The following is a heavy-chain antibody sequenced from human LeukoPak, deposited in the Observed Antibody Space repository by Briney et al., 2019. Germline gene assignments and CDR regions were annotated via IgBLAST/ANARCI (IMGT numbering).Heavy chain of an antibody. Sequence: PSETLSLTCAVSGVSISSSNSYWGWIRQPPGKGLEWIGSIYYSGNTYYNASLKSRVTISVDTSKNHFSLKLSSVTAADTAVYYCARGALKWELPPIRARKSYYFDYWGQGTLVTVSS. V-gene: IGHV4-39*02. CDR1: GVSISSSNSY. CDR2: IYYSGNT. CDR3: ARGALKWELPPIRARKSYYFDY. D-gene: IGHD1-26*01. J-gene: IGHJ4*02.